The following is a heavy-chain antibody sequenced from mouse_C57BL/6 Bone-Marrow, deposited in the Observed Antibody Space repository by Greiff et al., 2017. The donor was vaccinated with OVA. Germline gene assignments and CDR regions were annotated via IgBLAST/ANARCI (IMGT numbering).Heavy chain of an antibody. D-gene: IGHD2-3*01. V-gene: IGHV1-82*01. CDR1: GYAFRSSW. CDR2: IYPGDGDT. CDR3: ARHEDGYYASYFDY. Sequence: VQLQESGPELVKPGASVQISCQASGYAFRSSWMNWVTQRPGQGLAWIGRIYPGDGDTTYHGKFKGKATLTADKSSSTASMQLSSLTSEDSAVYVCARHEDGYYASYFDYGGQGTTLTGSS. J-gene: IGHJ2*01.